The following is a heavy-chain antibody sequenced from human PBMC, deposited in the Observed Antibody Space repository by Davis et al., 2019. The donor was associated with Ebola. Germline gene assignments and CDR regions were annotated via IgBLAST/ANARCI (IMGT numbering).Heavy chain of an antibody. D-gene: IGHD5-18*01. Sequence: GGSLRLSCAASGFTFSNAWMSWVRQAPGKGLEWVGRIKSKTDGGTTDYAAPVKGRFTISRDDSKNTLYLQMNSLKTEDTAVYYCTTGYIGYYYYGMDVWGQGTTVTVSS. CDR2: IKSKTDGGTT. V-gene: IGHV3-15*01. CDR3: TTGYIGYYYYGMDV. J-gene: IGHJ6*02. CDR1: GFTFSNAW.